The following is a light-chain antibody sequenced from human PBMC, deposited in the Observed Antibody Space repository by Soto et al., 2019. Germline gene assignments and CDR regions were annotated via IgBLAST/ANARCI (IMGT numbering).Light chain of an antibody. V-gene: IGKV3D-15*01. CDR2: DAS. CDR1: QSVSSN. J-gene: IGKJ5*01. CDR3: QQYNTWPPIT. Sequence: IGMTQSPAPVSVSPWERATLSCRASQSVSSNLAWYQVKGGLAPRLLIHDASTRASGIPDRFRGSKSGTDFTLTIRGLQPEDAALYYCQQYNTWPPITFGQGTRLEIK.